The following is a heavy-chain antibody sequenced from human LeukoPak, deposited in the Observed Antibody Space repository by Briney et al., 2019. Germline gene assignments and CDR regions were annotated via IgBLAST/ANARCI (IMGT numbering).Heavy chain of an antibody. J-gene: IGHJ6*03. V-gene: IGHV3-23*01. CDR1: GFTFSSYA. CDR3: ARVGTAMVTPNYYYYMDV. CDR2: ISGSGGST. Sequence: GGSLRLSCAASGFTFSSYAMSWVRQAPGKGLEWVSAISGSGGSTYYADSVKGRFTISRDNSKNTLYLQMNSLRAEDTAVYYCARVGTAMVTPNYYYYMDVWGKGTTVTVSS. D-gene: IGHD5-18*01.